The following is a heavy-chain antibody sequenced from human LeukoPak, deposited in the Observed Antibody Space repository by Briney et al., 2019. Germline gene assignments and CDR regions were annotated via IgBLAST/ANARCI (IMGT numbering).Heavy chain of an antibody. CDR3: AKDYSSGWRTGFDY. D-gene: IGHD6-19*01. CDR1: GFTFDDYT. J-gene: IGHJ4*02. V-gene: IGHV3-43*01. CDR2: ISWDGGST. Sequence: GGSLRLSCAASGFTFDDYTMHWVRQAPGKGLEWVSLISWDGGSTYYADSVKGRFTIYRDNSKNSLYLQMNSLRTEDTALYYCAKDYSSGWRTGFDYWGQGTLVTVSS.